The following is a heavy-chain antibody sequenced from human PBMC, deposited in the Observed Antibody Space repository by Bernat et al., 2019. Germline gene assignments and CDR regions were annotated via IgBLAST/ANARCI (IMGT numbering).Heavy chain of an antibody. CDR1: GFTFSSYA. J-gene: IGHJ6*02. V-gene: IGHV3-23*01. Sequence: EVQLLESGGGLVQPGGSLRLSCAASGFTFSSYAMSWVRQAPGKGLAWVSAISGSGGSTYYADSVKGRFTISRDNSKNTQYLKMNSLRAEDTAVYYCAKSSRRVSIISSWYYYYGMDVWGQGTTVTVSS. D-gene: IGHD6-13*01. CDR3: AKSSRRVSIISSWYYYYGMDV. CDR2: ISGSGGST.